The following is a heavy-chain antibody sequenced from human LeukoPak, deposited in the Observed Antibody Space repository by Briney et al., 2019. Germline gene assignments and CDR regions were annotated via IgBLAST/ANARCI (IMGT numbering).Heavy chain of an antibody. V-gene: IGHV3-7*01. Sequence: GGSLRLSCAASGLTYSRYWMSWVRQAPGKGLEWVANIKEDGSEKYYVDSVKGRFTISRDNAKNSLYLQMNSLRAEDTAVYYCASNGIWGQGTLVTVSS. CDR3: ASNGI. CDR1: GLTYSRYW. D-gene: IGHD1-14*01. CDR2: IKEDGSEK. J-gene: IGHJ4*02.